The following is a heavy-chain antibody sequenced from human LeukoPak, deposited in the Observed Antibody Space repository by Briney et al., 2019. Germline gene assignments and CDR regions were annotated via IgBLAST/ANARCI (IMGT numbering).Heavy chain of an antibody. D-gene: IGHD2-15*01. CDR2: IYTSGST. CDR1: GGSISSGTYY. J-gene: IGHJ6*03. CDR3: ARVWCSGGSCYSSYYYYMDV. V-gene: IGHV4-61*02. Sequence: SETLSLTCTVSGGSISSGTYYWNWIRQPAGKGLEWIGRIYTSGSTNYNPSLKSRVTISVDTSKNQFSLKLSSVTAADTAVYYCARVWCSGGSCYSSYYYYMDVWGKGTTVTVSS.